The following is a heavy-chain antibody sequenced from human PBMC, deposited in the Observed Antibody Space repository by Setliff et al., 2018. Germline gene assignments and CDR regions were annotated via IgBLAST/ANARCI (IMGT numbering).Heavy chain of an antibody. CDR3: AKPQVELRWGFES. CDR1: GFTFSTYA. CDR2: IYSGDRNT. V-gene: IGHV3-23*03. D-gene: IGHD1-7*01. Sequence: GASLTLSCAASGFTFSTYAMSWVRQAPGKGLEWVSTIYSGDRNTFYTDSVKGRFTIFRDGSKNTLFLHMTSLRAEDTAVYYCAKPQVELRWGFESWGQGTPVTVSS. J-gene: IGHJ4*02.